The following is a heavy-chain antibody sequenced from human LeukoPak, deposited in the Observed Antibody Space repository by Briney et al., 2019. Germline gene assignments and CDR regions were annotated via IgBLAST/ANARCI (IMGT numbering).Heavy chain of an antibody. CDR2: VYKTGHT. V-gene: IGHV4-59*08. CDR3: APHRFGEPHSEY. Sequence: SETLSLTCTVSDNSISSFYWSWIRQPPGKGLEWIGFVYKTGHTNYNPSLKSRVAISLDGSKSQVSLRLTSVTAADTAVYYCAPHRFGEPHSEYWGRGTLVSVSS. CDR1: DNSISSFY. D-gene: IGHD3-10*01. J-gene: IGHJ4*02.